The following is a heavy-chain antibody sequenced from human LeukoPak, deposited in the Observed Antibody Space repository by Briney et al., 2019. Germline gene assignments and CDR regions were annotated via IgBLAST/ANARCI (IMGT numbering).Heavy chain of an antibody. V-gene: IGHV4-4*02. CDR2: IYHSGST. CDR3: ARGALNVDY. Sequence: SETLSLTCAVSGGSISGSDWWSWVRQPPGKGLEWIGEIYHSGSTNYNPSLASRVTISVDKSKNQFSLKLSSVTAADTAVYYCARGALNVDYWGQGALVTVSS. CDR1: GGSISGSDW. J-gene: IGHJ4*02. D-gene: IGHD3-16*02.